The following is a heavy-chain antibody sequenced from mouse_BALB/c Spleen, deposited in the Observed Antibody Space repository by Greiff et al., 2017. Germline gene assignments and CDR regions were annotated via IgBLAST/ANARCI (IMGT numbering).Heavy chain of an antibody. CDR3: ARWGGTNY. CDR2: IHYSGST. Sequence: EVQLQESGPDLVKPSQSLSLTCTVTGYSITSGYSWHWLRQFPGNKLEWMGDIHYSGSTNYNPSLKSRISITRDTSKNQFFLQLNSVTTEDTATYYCARWGGTNYWGQGTTLTVSS. J-gene: IGHJ2*01. CDR1: GYSITSGYS. D-gene: IGHD4-1*01. V-gene: IGHV3-1*02.